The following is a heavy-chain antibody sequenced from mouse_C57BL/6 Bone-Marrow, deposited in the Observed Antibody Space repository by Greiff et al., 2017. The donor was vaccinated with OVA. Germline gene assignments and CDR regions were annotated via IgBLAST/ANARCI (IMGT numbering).Heavy chain of an antibody. CDR1: GFTFSSYG. V-gene: IGHV5-6*02. D-gene: IGHD3-3*01. CDR3: ARRGLRRGYFDV. J-gene: IGHJ1*03. Sequence: DVKLVESGGDLVKPGGSLKLSCAASGFTFSSYGMSWVRQTPDKRLEWVATISSGGSYTYYPDSVKGRFTISRDNAKNTLYLQMSSLKSEDTAMYYCARRGLRRGYFDVWGTGTTVTVSS. CDR2: ISSGGSYT.